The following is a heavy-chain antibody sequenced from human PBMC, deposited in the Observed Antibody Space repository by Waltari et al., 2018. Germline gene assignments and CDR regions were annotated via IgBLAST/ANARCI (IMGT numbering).Heavy chain of an antibody. D-gene: IGHD6-6*01. J-gene: IGHJ5*02. V-gene: IGHV5-51*01. CDR2: IYPGYSET. CDR1: GYSFTSYW. Sequence: EVQLVQSGAEVKKPGESLKISCKGSGYSFTSYWIGWVRQWPGKGLEWMGIIYPGYSETRYSPSFQGKVTISADKSSSTAYLQWSSLKASDTAMYYCARSTAARNNWFDPWGQGTLVTVSS. CDR3: ARSTAARNNWFDP.